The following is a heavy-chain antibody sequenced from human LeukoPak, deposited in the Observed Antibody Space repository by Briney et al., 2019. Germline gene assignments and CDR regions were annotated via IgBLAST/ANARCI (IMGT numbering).Heavy chain of an antibody. CDR1: GGSITGYY. CDR2: IFSSGST. D-gene: IGHD4-17*01. Sequence: KPSETLSLTCTVSGGSITGYYWSWIRQPPGKGLEWVGYIFSSGSTNYNPSLKSRVTISLDTSKSQFSLKLSSVTAADTAVYYCARTDYGDNYGMDVWGQGTTVTVSS. CDR3: ARTDYGDNYGMDV. V-gene: IGHV4-59*08. J-gene: IGHJ6*02.